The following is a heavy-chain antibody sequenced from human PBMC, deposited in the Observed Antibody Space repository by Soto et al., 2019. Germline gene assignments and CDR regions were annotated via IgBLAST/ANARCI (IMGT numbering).Heavy chain of an antibody. J-gene: IGHJ4*02. V-gene: IGHV1-69*01. Sequence: VKVSSMASLGTFSSYAISWVRQAPGQGLEWMGGIIPIFGTANYAQKFQGRVTITADESASTAYMELSSLRSEDTAVYYCARGGLRPYWGQGTLVTVSS. CDR2: IIPIFGTA. CDR1: LGTFSSYA. CDR3: ARGGLRPY. D-gene: IGHD4-17*01.